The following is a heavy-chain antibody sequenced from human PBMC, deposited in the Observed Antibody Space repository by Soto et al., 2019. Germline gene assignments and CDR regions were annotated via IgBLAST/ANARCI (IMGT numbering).Heavy chain of an antibody. CDR2: IKSNPDGGTT. V-gene: IGHV3-15*01. D-gene: IGHD6-19*01. CDR3: SSAPPPYSTGWYTEY. CDR1: GFTFTNAY. Sequence: GGSLRLSCAASGFTFTNAYMSWVRQAPGKGLEWVGRIKSNPDGGTTDYAAPVKGRFTISRDDSQKILYLQMHSLEAEDTAVYYCSSAPPPYSTGWYTEYWGQGTRVTVSS. J-gene: IGHJ4*02.